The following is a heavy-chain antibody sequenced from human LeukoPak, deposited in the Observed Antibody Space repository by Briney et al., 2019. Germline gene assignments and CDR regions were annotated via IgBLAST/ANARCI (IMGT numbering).Heavy chain of an antibody. CDR1: GGSFSGYY. J-gene: IGHJ4*02. V-gene: IGHV4-34*01. D-gene: IGHD3-22*01. CDR2: INHSGST. CDR3: ARIAWDSSGYYYLDY. Sequence: SETLSLTCAVYGGSFSGYYWSWIRQPPGKGLERIGEINHSGSTNYNPSLKSRVTISVDTSKNQFSLKLSSVTAADTAVYYCARIAWDSSGYYYLDYWGQGTLVTVSS.